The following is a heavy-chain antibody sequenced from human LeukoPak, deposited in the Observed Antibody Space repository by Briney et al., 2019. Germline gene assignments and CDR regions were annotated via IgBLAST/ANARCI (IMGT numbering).Heavy chain of an antibody. J-gene: IGHJ6*02. V-gene: IGHV3-7*01. CDR2: IKQDGSEQ. D-gene: IGHD1-14*01. CDR1: GFTFPNFW. Sequence: PGGSLRLSCAASGFTFPNFWMNWVRQAPGKGLEWVANIKQDGSEQYYVDSVKGRFTISRDNAKNSLYLQMNSLRAEDTAVYYCASDPHHSSRMDVWGQGTTVTVSS. CDR3: ASDPHHSSRMDV.